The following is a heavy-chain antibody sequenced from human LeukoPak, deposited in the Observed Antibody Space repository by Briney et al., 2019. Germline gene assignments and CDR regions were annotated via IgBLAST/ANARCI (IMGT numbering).Heavy chain of an antibody. Sequence: GDSVKVSCKASGYTFSGYHIHWVRQAPGQGLEWMGWILPNSGGTHYGQKFQGRVTMTGDTSINTAYIELTRLTSDDTAVYYCSRDGPSGGYMASDYWGQGTLVTVSS. D-gene: IGHD1-26*01. V-gene: IGHV1-2*02. CDR3: SRDGPSGGYMASDY. CDR2: ILPNSGGT. CDR1: GYTFSGYH. J-gene: IGHJ4*02.